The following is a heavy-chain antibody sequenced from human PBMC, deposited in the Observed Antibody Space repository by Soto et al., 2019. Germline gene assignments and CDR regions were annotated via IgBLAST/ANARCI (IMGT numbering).Heavy chain of an antibody. CDR3: ARRWGGTFDY. Sequence: QVQLQESGPGLVKPSETLSLTCTVSGGSISSYYWSWIRQPPGKGLEWIGYIYYSGSTNYNPSLKRRGTISVDTSKNQFSLKLSSVTAADTAVYYCARRWGGTFDYWGQGTLVTVSS. CDR1: GGSISSYY. V-gene: IGHV4-59*01. D-gene: IGHD2-21*01. CDR2: IYYSGST. J-gene: IGHJ4*02.